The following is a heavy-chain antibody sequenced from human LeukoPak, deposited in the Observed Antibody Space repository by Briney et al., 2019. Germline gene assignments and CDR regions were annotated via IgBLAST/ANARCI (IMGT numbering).Heavy chain of an antibody. V-gene: IGHV7-4-1*02. Sequence: SXKXXXXXFTXXXXNXVXXXXXXXXXXXGWINTNTGNPTYAHGFTGRFVFSLDASVNTAYLQISSLKAEDTAVYYCARDNADGEGRFSYWGQGTLVTVSS. D-gene: IGHD3-10*01. CDR1: XXXFTXXX. CDR2: INTNTGNP. CDR3: ARDNADGEGRFSY. J-gene: IGHJ4*02.